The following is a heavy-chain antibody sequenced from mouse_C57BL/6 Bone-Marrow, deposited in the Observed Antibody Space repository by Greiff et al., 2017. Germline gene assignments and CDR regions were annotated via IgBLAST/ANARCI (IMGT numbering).Heavy chain of an antibody. V-gene: IGHV1-82*01. Sequence: QVQLQQSGPELVKPGASVKISCTASGYAFSSSWMNWVKQRPGKGLEWIGRIYPGDGDTNYNGKFKGKATLTADKSSSTAYMQLSSLTSEDSAVYFCARWPGYFDYWGQGTTLTVSS. J-gene: IGHJ2*01. CDR3: ARWPGYFDY. CDR1: GYAFSSSW. CDR2: IYPGDGDT.